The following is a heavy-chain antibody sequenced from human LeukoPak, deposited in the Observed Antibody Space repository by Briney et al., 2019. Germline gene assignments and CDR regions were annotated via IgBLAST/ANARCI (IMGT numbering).Heavy chain of an antibody. CDR2: ISYDGSNK. J-gene: IGHJ4*02. D-gene: IGHD4-17*01. V-gene: IGHV3-30*18. CDR3: AKGFTVTADY. CDR1: GFTFSSYG. Sequence: GGSLRLSCAASGFTFSSYGMHWVRQAPGKGLEWVAVISYDGSNKYYADSVKGRFTISRDNSKSTLYLQMNSLRAEDTAVYYCAKGFTVTADYWGQGTLVTVSS.